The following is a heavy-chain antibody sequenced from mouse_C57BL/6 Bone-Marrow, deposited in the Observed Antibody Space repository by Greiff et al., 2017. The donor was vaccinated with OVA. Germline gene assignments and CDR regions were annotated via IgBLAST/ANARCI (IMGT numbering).Heavy chain of an antibody. Sequence: EVMLVESGGGLVQPGGSLKLSCAASGFTFSDYGMAWVRQAPRKGPEWVAFISNLAYSIYYADTVTGRFTISRENAKNTLYLEMSSLRSEDTAMYYCARHYYGIYWYFDVWGTGTTVTVSS. CDR2: ISNLAYSI. D-gene: IGHD1-1*01. CDR1: GFTFSDYG. V-gene: IGHV5-15*01. J-gene: IGHJ1*03. CDR3: ARHYYGIYWYFDV.